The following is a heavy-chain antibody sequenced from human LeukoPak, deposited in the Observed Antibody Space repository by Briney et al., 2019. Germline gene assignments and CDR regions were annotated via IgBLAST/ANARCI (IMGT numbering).Heavy chain of an antibody. J-gene: IGHJ3*02. CDR2: IRYDGSNK. D-gene: IGHD3-22*01. V-gene: IGHV3-30*02. Sequence: GGSLRLSCAASGFTFSSYGMHWVRQAPGKGLEWVAFIRYDGSNKYYADSVKGRFTISRDNSKNTLYLQMNSPRAEDTAAYYCAKGHAYYYDSSGYPDAFDIWGQGTMVTVSS. CDR3: AKGHAYYYDSSGYPDAFDI. CDR1: GFTFSSYG.